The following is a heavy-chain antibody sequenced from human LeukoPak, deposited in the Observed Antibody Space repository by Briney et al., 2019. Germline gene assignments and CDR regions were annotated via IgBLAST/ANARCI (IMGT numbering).Heavy chain of an antibody. V-gene: IGHV4-59*01. CDR1: GGSISSYY. Sequence: PSETLSLTCTVSGGSISSYYWSWIRQPPGKGLEWIGYIYYSGSTNYNPSLKSRVTISVDTSKNQFSLKLSSVTAADTAVYYCARVPSPVNDYYYMDVWGKGTTVTISS. D-gene: IGHD2-2*01. J-gene: IGHJ6*03. CDR2: IYYSGST. CDR3: ARVPSPVNDYYYMDV.